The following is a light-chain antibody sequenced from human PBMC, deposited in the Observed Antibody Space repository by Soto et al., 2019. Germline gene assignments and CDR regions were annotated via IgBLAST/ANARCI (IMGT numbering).Light chain of an antibody. CDR3: QQRSNWPFT. V-gene: IGKV3-11*01. J-gene: IGKJ3*01. Sequence: EIVLTQSPATLSLSPGERATLSCRASQSVSSYLAWYQQKPGQAPRLLIYDASNRATGIPARFSGSGSGTDFTLTISSLEPEDFAVYYCQQRSNWPFTFGPGXKV. CDR2: DAS. CDR1: QSVSSY.